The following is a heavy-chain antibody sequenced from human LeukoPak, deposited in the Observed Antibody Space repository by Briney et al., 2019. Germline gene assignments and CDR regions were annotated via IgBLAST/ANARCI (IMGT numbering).Heavy chain of an antibody. J-gene: IGHJ6*03. V-gene: IGHV3-30*02. CDR2: RRYDGSNK. D-gene: IGHD6-13*01. CDR1: GCTFSSYG. CDR3: ARRAPGEDSSRYYYYYMDV. Sequence: GGSLRLFCAASGCTFSSYGMHWVRQAPGRGLEWVTFRRYDGSNKDYADSVKGRFTISRDNSKNTLYLQMNSLRAEDTAVYYCARRAPGEDSSRYYYYYMDVWGKGTTVTVSS.